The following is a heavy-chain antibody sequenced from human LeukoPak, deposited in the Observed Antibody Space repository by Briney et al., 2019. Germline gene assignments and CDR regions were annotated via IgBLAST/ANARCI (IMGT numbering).Heavy chain of an antibody. CDR2: IIPIFGTA. Sequence: ASVKVSCKASGGTFSSYAISWVRQAPGQGLEWMGGIIPIFGTANYAQKFQGRVTITADESTSTAYMELSSLRSEDTAVYYCAGLWATYGDYEDDAFDIWGQGTMVTVSS. J-gene: IGHJ3*02. D-gene: IGHD4-17*01. CDR3: AGLWATYGDYEDDAFDI. CDR1: GGTFSSYA. V-gene: IGHV1-69*13.